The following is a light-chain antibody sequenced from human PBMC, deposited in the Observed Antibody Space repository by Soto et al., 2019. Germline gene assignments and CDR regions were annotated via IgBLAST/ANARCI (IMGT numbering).Light chain of an antibody. V-gene: IGKV3-20*01. Sequence: ESALKQSPGTLSLSPGERTTLSCSASQSVSSSYLAWYQHKHGQAPRLLINDASSRATGIPDRFSGSGSGTDFTVTISRLEPEDFAVYDCQQYGSSPPTFGQGTKVEIK. CDR1: QSVSSSY. CDR2: DAS. CDR3: QQYGSSPPT. J-gene: IGKJ1*01.